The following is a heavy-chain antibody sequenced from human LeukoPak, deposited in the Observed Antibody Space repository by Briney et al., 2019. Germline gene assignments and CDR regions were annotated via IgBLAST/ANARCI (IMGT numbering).Heavy chain of an antibody. Sequence: ASVKVSCKASGYTFTGYYMHWVRQAPGQGLEWMGWINPNSGGTNYAQKFQGRVTMTRDTSTSTVYTVYMELSSLRSEDTAVYYCARAGSGTFRDFDYWGQGTLVTVSS. D-gene: IGHD1-26*01. CDR3: ARAGSGTFRDFDY. J-gene: IGHJ4*02. V-gene: IGHV1-2*02. CDR2: INPNSGGT. CDR1: GYTFTGYY.